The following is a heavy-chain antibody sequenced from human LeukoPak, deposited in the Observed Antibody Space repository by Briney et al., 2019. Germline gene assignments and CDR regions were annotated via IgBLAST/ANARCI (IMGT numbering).Heavy chain of an antibody. D-gene: IGHD1-1*01. CDR1: GGSISSYY. CDR2: IYYSGST. J-gene: IGHJ4*02. CDR3: ARHVSLERRPFDY. V-gene: IGHV4-59*08. Sequence: SETLSLTCTVSGGSISSYYWSWIRQPPGKGLEWIGYIYYSGSTNYNPSLKSRVTISVDTSKNQFSLKLSSVTAADTAVYYCARHVSLERRPFDYWGQGTLVTVSS.